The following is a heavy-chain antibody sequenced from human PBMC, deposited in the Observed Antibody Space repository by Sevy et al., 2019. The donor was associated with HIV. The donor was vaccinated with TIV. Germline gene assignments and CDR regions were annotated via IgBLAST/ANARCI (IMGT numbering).Heavy chain of an antibody. J-gene: IGHJ1*01. V-gene: IGHV3-30-3*01. CDR1: GFTFSSYS. Sequence: GGSLRLSCATSGFTFSSYSMHWVRQAPGKGLEWVATISYDGINKHYPDSVKGRFTISRDNLKDSLSLQMNSLRAEDTAVYFCALERLSSDVAEYFQNWGQGTLVTVSS. CDR2: ISYDGINK. D-gene: IGHD1-1*01. CDR3: ALERLSSDVAEYFQN.